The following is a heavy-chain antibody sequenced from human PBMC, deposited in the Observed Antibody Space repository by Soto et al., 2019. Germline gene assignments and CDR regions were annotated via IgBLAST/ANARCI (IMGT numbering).Heavy chain of an antibody. V-gene: IGHV4-59*12. D-gene: IGHD2-21*02. CDR1: GGSISSYY. CDR2: IYYSGST. J-gene: IGHJ3*02. CDR3: AREVGYCGGDCYSDMVAFDI. Sequence: SETLSLTCTVSGGSISSYYWSWIRQPPGKGLEWVGYIYYSGSTNYNPSLKSRVTISVDTSKNQFSLKLSSVTAADTAVYYCAREVGYCGGDCYSDMVAFDIWGQGTMVTVSS.